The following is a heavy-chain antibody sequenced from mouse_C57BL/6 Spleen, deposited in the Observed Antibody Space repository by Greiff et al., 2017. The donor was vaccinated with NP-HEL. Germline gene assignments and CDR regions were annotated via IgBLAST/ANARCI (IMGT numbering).Heavy chain of an antibody. V-gene: IGHV3-6*01. Sequence: EVQLQESGPGLVKPSQSLSLTCSVTGYSITSGYYWNWIRQFPGNKLEWMGYISYDGSNNYNPSLKNRISITRDTSKNQFFLKLNSVTTEDTATYYCARGAGTGYYFDCWGQGTTLTVSS. CDR2: ISYDGSN. CDR3: ARGAGTGYYFDC. CDR1: GYSITSGYY. D-gene: IGHD4-1*01. J-gene: IGHJ2*01.